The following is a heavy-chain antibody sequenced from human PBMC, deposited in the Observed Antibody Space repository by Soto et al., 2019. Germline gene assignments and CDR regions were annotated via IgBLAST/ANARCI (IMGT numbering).Heavy chain of an antibody. CDR1: GFIFNRFG. V-gene: IGHV3-30*18. Sequence: QVQLVESGGGVVQPGRSLRLSCAASGFIFNRFGMHWVRQAPGKVLEWVATISYDGNNKFYVDSVKGRFTISRDNSQNTLYLHMNSLRLEDTAMYYCAKAVDISVRGVPPSDYWGQGTLVTVSS. J-gene: IGHJ4*02. CDR3: AKAVDISVRGVPPSDY. CDR2: ISYDGNNK. D-gene: IGHD3-10*02.